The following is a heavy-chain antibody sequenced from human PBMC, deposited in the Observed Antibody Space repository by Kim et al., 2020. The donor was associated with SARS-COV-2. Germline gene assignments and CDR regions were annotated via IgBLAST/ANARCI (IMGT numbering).Heavy chain of an antibody. J-gene: IGHJ4*02. D-gene: IGHD3-22*01. CDR3: ARGFRRGYYWYYFDY. Sequence: QQFQGRVTMTRNTSISTAYMELSSLRSEDTAVYYCARGFRRGYYWYYFDYWGQGTLVTVSS. V-gene: IGHV1-8*01.